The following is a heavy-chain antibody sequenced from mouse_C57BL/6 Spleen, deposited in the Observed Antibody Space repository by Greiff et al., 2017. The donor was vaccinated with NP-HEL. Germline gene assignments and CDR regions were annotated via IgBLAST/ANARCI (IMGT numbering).Heavy chain of an antibody. D-gene: IGHD1-1*01. V-gene: IGHV1-82*01. CDR3: ASPHYYGSSYRYFDV. J-gene: IGHJ1*03. Sequence: QVQLQQSGPELVKPGASVKISCKASGYAFSSSWMNWVKQRPGQGLEWIGRIYPGDGDTNYNGKFKGRATMTADKSSSTAYMQPSSLTSWDSAVYFCASPHYYGSSYRYFDVWGTGTTVTVSS. CDR1: GYAFSSSW. CDR2: IYPGDGDT.